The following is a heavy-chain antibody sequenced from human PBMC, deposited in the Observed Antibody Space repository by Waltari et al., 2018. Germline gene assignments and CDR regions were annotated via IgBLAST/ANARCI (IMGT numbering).Heavy chain of an antibody. CDR2: IKEDGGEK. Sequence: EVQLVESGGGLVQPGGSLRLSCAASGLTFSKFWMSWVRQAPGKGREWVASIKEDGGEKYYVDSLKGRIIISRDNAKNSQYLQMNSLGVEDTAVYYCARDRGYFDYWGLGTLVTVSS. V-gene: IGHV3-7*01. CDR1: GLTFSKFW. CDR3: ARDRGYFDY. J-gene: IGHJ4*02. D-gene: IGHD3-10*01.